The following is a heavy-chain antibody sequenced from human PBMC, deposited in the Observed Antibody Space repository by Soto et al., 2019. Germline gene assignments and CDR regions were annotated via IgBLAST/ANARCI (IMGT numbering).Heavy chain of an antibody. CDR3: ARAKTDIVVVVAATNKAFDI. J-gene: IGHJ3*02. D-gene: IGHD2-15*01. CDR1: GFTVSSNY. CDR2: IYSGGST. V-gene: IGHV3-66*01. Sequence: GGSLRLSCAASGFTVSSNYMSWVRQAPGKGLEWVSVIYSGGSTYYADSVKGRFTISRDNSKNTLYLQMNSLRAEDTAVYYCARAKTDIVVVVAATNKAFDIWGHGTMVTVSS.